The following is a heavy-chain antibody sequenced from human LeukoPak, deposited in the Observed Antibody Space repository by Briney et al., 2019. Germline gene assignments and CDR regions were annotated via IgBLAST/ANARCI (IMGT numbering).Heavy chain of an antibody. J-gene: IGHJ3*02. CDR1: GGSISSYY. CDR2: GST. V-gene: IGHV4-59*01. CDR3: ARDRSHWYYYDSSGYYAFDI. D-gene: IGHD3-22*01. Sequence: SETLSLTCTVSGGSISSYYWSWIRQPPGKGLDYGSTDYNPSLKSRVTKSIDRPKNQFSLRLSSVIAADTAVYYCARDRSHWYYYDSSGYYAFDIWGQGTMVTVSS.